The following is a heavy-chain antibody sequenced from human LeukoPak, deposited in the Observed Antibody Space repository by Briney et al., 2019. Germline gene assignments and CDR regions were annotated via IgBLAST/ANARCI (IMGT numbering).Heavy chain of an antibody. CDR1: GYTFSGYY. D-gene: IGHD2-2*01. CDR3: ARVGCSSTSCIRAGRYNWFDP. CDR2: INPSGGST. V-gene: IGHV1-46*01. Sequence: ASVKVSCKASGYTFSGYYMHWVRQAPGQGLEWMGIINPSGGSTSYAQKFQGRVTMTRDMSTSTVYMELSSLRSEDTAVYYCARVGCSSTSCIRAGRYNWFDPWGQGTLVTVSS. J-gene: IGHJ5*02.